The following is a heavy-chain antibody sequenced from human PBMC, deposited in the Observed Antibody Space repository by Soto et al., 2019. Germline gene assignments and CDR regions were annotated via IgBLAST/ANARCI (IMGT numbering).Heavy chain of an antibody. J-gene: IGHJ6*03. D-gene: IGHD2-15*01. V-gene: IGHV4-34*01. CDR3: ARGFPEYSYYSYIDV. Sequence: QVQLQQWGAGLLKPSETLSLTCAVSPGSFSGYSWNWIRQPPGKGLEWLGEINLSGSTNYNPSLKTGVTKSGDKSKNQCTLRLSSVTAADTAVYYCARGFPEYSYYSYIDVWGKGTTVTISS. CDR1: PGSFSGYS. CDR2: INLSGST.